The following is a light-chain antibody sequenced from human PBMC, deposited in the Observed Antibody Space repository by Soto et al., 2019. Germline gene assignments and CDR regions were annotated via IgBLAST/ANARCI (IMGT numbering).Light chain of an antibody. Sequence: EVVMTQSPATLSVSPGERATLSCRANQTISSNLAWYQQKPGQAPRLLIYDASSRATGIPDRFSGSGSGTDFTLTISRLEPEDFAVYYCHQYGNSPLTFGGGTKVDIK. CDR2: DAS. CDR3: HQYGNSPLT. CDR1: QTISSN. V-gene: IGKV3-20*01. J-gene: IGKJ4*01.